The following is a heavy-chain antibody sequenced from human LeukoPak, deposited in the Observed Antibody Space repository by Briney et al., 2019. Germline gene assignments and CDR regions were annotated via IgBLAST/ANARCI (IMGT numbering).Heavy chain of an antibody. CDR3: ASTKYRVDAFDI. J-gene: IGHJ3*02. CDR1: GGSIGSHY. Sequence: PSETLSLTCTVSGGSIGSHYWSWIRQPPGKGLEWIGYIYYSGSTNYNPSLKSRVTISVDTSKNQFSLKLSSVTAADTAVYYCASTKYRVDAFDIWGQGTMVTVSS. CDR2: IYYSGST. D-gene: IGHD6-6*01. V-gene: IGHV4-59*11.